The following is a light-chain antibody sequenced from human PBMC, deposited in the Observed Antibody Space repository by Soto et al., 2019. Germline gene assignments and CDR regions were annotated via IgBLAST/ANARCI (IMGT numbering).Light chain of an antibody. V-gene: IGLV1-44*01. Sequence: QSVLTQPPSASGTPGQRVAISCSGSSSNIGSNTVNWYQQFPETAPKLLIYSNNQRPSGVPDRFSGSKSGTSASLAISGLQSEDEADYYCAAWDDSLNGFDVFGTGTKLTVL. CDR3: AAWDDSLNGFDV. CDR2: SNN. J-gene: IGLJ1*01. CDR1: SSNIGSNT.